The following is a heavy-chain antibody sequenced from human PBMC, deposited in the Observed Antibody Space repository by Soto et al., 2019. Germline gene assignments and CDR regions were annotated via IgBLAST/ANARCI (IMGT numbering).Heavy chain of an antibody. Sequence: TLSLTCTVSGGSISSGGYYWSWIRQHPGKGLEWIGYIYYSGSTYYNPSLKSRVTISVDTSKNQFSLKLSSVTAADTAVYYCARATMVRGVNNRQVDYWGQGTLVTVSS. V-gene: IGHV4-31*03. CDR1: GGSISSGGYY. J-gene: IGHJ4*02. CDR2: IYYSGST. CDR3: ARATMVRGVNNRQVDY. D-gene: IGHD3-10*01.